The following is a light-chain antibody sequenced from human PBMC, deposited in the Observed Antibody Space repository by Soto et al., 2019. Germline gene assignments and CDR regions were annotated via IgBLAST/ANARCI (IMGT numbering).Light chain of an antibody. V-gene: IGKV3D-15*01. Sequence: EVVMTQSPATLSVSPGERAALSCRASQSVSNNLAWYQQKPGQPPRLLIFGASTRATGIPARFSGSGSGTDFTLTITRLEPEDFAVYYCQQYASSRTFGQGTKVDIK. CDR2: GAS. CDR3: QQYASSRT. CDR1: QSVSNN. J-gene: IGKJ1*01.